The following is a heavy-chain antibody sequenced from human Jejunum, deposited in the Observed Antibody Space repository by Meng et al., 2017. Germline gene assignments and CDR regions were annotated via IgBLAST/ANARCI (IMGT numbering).Heavy chain of an antibody. D-gene: IGHD6-13*01. J-gene: IGHJ4*02. CDR3: SRGAASGMYYLDY. CDR1: GFTFGDYA. V-gene: IGHV3-49*04. CDR2: IRSKAYGGTT. Sequence: GESLMIPCTGSGFTFGDYAVSWVRQAPGKGLEWISFIRSKAYGGTTENAASVKGRVTITRDDTENIAYLQMNSLKTDDTAVYYCSRGAASGMYYLDYWGQGMLVTVSS.